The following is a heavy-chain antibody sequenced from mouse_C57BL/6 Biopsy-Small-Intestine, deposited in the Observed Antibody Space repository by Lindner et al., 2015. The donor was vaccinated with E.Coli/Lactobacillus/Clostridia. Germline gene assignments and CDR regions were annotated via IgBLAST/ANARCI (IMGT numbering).Heavy chain of an antibody. V-gene: IGHV1-84*01. D-gene: IGHD2-12*01. CDR2: NYPGTGNI. CDR3: ARMGSLLDY. CDR1: GYIFTDYH. J-gene: IGHJ2*01. Sequence: VQLQESGPELVKPGTSVKISCKASGYIFTDYHINWVKQRPGQGLEWIGWNYPGTGNIKYNEKFTGKATLTVDTSSDTAYMQLSSLTSEDSAVYFCARMGSLLDYWGQGTTLTVSS.